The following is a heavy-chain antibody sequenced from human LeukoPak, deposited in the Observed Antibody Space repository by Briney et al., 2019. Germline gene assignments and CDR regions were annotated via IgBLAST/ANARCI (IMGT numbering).Heavy chain of an antibody. Sequence: GGSLRLSCAASGFTVSSTYMSWVRQAPGKGLEWVSVIYSGGNIYYIDSVKGRFTVSRDTSKNTLNLQMNSLRAEDTAVYFCASRHCSGGGCYFAGADPFDYWGQGTLVTVSS. CDR2: IYSGGNI. V-gene: IGHV3-53*01. D-gene: IGHD2-15*01. J-gene: IGHJ4*02. CDR1: GFTVSSTY. CDR3: ASRHCSGGGCYFAGADPFDY.